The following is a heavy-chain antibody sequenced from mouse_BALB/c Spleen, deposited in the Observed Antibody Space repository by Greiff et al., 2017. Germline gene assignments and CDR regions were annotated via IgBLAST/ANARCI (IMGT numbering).Heavy chain of an antibody. CDR2: ISSGSSTI. J-gene: IGHJ4*01. D-gene: IGHD2-4*01. Sequence: EVMLVESGGGLVQPGGSRKLSCAASGFTFSSFGMHWVRQAPEKGLEWVAYISSGSSTIYYADTVKGRFTISRDNPKNTLFLQMTSLRSEDTAMYYCARFGNYDYDNYAMDYWGQGTSVTVSS. CDR3: ARFGNYDYDNYAMDY. V-gene: IGHV5-17*02. CDR1: GFTFSSFG.